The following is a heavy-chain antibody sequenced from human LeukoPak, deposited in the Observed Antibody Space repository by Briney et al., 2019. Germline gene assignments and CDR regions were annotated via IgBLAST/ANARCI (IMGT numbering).Heavy chain of an antibody. V-gene: IGHV4-59*01. CDR2: IYYSGST. D-gene: IGHD3-22*01. CDR3: ARGGPEITMIVVVTDGWFDY. Sequence: SETLSLTXTVSGGSISSYYWSWIRQPPGKGLEWIGYIYYSGSTNYNPSLKSRVTISVDTSKNQFSLKLSSVTAADTAVYYCARGGPEITMIVVVTDGWFDYWGQGTLVTVSS. CDR1: GGSISSYY. J-gene: IGHJ4*02.